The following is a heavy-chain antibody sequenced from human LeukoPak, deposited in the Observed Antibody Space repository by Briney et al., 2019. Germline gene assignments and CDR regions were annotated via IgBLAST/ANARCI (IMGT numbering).Heavy chain of an antibody. CDR1: GFTFSSYA. CDR2: ISGSGGST. D-gene: IGHD1-1*01. J-gene: IGHJ3*02. CDR3: AKFGFSAPLEAFDI. V-gene: IGHV3-23*01. Sequence: GXSLXLSCAASGFTFSSYAMSWVRQAPGKGLEWVSAISGSGGSTYYADSVKGRFTISRDNSKNTLYLQMNSLRAEDTAVFYCAKFGFSAPLEAFDIWGQGTMVTVSS.